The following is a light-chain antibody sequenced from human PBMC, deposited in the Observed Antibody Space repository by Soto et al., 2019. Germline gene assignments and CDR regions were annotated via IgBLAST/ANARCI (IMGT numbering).Light chain of an antibody. V-gene: IGLV1-40*01. CDR1: SSNIGARYD. CDR2: GNN. CDR3: QSYDSTLSGYV. Sequence: QSVLTQPPSVSGAPWQTVTISCTGSSSNIGARYDVHWYQQLPGTAPKLLIYGNNNRPSGVPDRISGSKSDTSASLAITGLQAEDEADYYCQSYDSTLSGYVFGTGTKVTVL. J-gene: IGLJ1*01.